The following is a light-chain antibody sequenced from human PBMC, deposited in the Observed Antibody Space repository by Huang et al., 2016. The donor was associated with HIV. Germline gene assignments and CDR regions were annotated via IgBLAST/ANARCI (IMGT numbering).Light chain of an antibody. CDR3: QQYGTSPRT. J-gene: IGKJ2*01. CDR1: QSISSSY. Sequence: EIVLTQSPGTQSSSPGERATLSCRTSQSISSSYLAWYQQKPGQAPRLLIYNTFNRATGIPDRFSGSGSGTDFTLTISRLEPEDSAVYYCQQYGTSPRTFGQGTKLEIK. V-gene: IGKV3-20*01. CDR2: NTF.